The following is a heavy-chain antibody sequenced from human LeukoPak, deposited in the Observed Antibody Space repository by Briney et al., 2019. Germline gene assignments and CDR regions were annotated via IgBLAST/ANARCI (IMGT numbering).Heavy chain of an antibody. D-gene: IGHD3-10*01. CDR1: GGTFSSYA. V-gene: IGHV1-69*13. CDR3: AREIGSGSHDAFDI. Sequence: GASVKVSCKASGGTFSSYAISWVRQAPGKGLEWMGGIIPIFGTANYAQKFQGRVTITADESTSTAYMELSSLRSEDTAVYYCAREIGSGSHDAFDIWGQGTMVTVSS. J-gene: IGHJ3*02. CDR2: IIPIFGTA.